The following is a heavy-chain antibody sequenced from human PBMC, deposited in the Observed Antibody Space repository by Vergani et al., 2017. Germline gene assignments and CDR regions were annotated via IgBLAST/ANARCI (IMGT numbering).Heavy chain of an antibody. CDR3: ARDLVTQDAFDI. V-gene: IGHV3-9*01. D-gene: IGHD4-23*01. Sequence: EVQLVESGGGLVQPGRSLRLSCAASGFTFDDYAMHWVRQAPGKGLEWVSGISWNSGSIGYADSVKGRFTISRDNAKNSLYLQMNSLRAEDTAVYYCARDLVTQDAFDIWGQGTMVTVSS. J-gene: IGHJ3*02. CDR1: GFTFDDYA. CDR2: ISWNSGSI.